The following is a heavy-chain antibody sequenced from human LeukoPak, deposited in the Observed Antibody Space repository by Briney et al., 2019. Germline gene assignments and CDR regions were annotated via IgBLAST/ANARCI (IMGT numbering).Heavy chain of an antibody. CDR3: ARGLTMVRGVKPCYFDY. CDR2: INHSGST. J-gene: IGHJ4*02. V-gene: IGHV4-34*01. CDR1: GGSFSGYY. Sequence: PSETLSLTCAVYGGSFSGYYWSWIRQPPGKGLEWIGEINHSGSTNYNPSLKSRVTISVDTSKNQFSLKLSPVTAADTAVYYCARGLTMVRGVKPCYFDYWGQGTLVTVSS. D-gene: IGHD3-10*01.